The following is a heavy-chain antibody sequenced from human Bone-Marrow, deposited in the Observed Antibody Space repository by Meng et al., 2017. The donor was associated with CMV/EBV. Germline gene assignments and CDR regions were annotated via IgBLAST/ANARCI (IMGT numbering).Heavy chain of an antibody. CDR3: AVGGPVVTGY. D-gene: IGHD4-23*01. CDR2: IIPILGIA. V-gene: IGHV1-69*10. CDR1: GGTFSSYA. Sequence: SVKVSCKASGGTFSSYAISWVRQAPGQGLEWMGGIIPILGIANYAQKFQGRVTITADKSTSTAYMELISLRSEDTAVYYCAVGGPVVTGYWGQGTLVTVYS. J-gene: IGHJ4*02.